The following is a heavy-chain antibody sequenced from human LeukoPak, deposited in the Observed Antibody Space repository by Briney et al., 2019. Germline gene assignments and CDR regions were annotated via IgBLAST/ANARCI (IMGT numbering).Heavy chain of an antibody. J-gene: IGHJ4*02. CDR2: IIPIFGTA. D-gene: IGHD4-23*01. V-gene: IGHV1-69*05. CDR3: AREGYGGNSGDY. CDR1: GGTFSSYA. Sequence: GASVKVSCKASGGTFSSYAISWVRQAPGQGLEWMGGIIPIFGTANYAQKFQGRVTMTRDTSISTAYMELSRLRSDDTAVYYCAREGYGGNSGDYWGQGTLVTVSS.